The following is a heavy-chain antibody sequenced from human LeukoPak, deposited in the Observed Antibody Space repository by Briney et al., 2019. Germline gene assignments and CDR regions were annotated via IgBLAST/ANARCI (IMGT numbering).Heavy chain of an antibody. CDR3: ARDLSSSARYYYYYGMDV. D-gene: IGHD6-6*01. CDR1: GYTFTGYY. V-gene: IGHV1-2*02. J-gene: IGHJ6*02. CDR2: INPNSDFT. Sequence: GASVKVSCKASGYTFTGYYMHWVRQAPGQGLEWMGWINPNSDFTNFAQNFQGRVTMTRDTSISTAYMELSRLRSDDTAVYYCARDLSSSARYYYYYGMDVWGQGTTVTVSS.